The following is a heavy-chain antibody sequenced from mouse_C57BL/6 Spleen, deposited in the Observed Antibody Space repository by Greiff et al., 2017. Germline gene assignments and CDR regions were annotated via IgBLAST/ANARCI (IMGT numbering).Heavy chain of an antibody. CDR3: ARFWDGYENAMDY. CDR1: GYTFTSYT. D-gene: IGHD2-2*01. J-gene: IGHJ4*01. Sequence: QVQLQQSGAELARPGASVKMSCKASGYTFTSYTMHWVKQRPGQGLEWIGYINPSSGYTKYNQKFKDKATLTADKSSSTAYMQLSSLTSEDSAVYYCARFWDGYENAMDYWGQGTSVTVSS. CDR2: INPSSGYT. V-gene: IGHV1-4*01.